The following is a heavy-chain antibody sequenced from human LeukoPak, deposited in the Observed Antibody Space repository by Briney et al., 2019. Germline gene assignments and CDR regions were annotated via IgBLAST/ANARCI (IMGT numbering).Heavy chain of an antibody. V-gene: IGHV4-34*01. CDR3: ARMGFYYYGSGSYYGGSGDYYYYYMDV. CDR1: GGSFSGYY. J-gene: IGHJ6*03. Sequence: PSETLSLTCAVYGGSFSGYYWSWIRQPPGKGLEWIGEINHSGSTNYNPSLKSRVTISVDTSKNQFSLKLSSVTAADTAVYYCARMGFYYYGSGSYYGGSGDYYYYYMDVWGKGTTVTISS. CDR2: INHSGST. D-gene: IGHD3-10*01.